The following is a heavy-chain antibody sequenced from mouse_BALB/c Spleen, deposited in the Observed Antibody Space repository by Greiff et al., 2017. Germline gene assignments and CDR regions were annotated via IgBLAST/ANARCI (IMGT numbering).Heavy chain of an antibody. Sequence: QLQESGPELVKPGASVKMSCKASGYTFTSYVMHWVKQKPGQGLEWIGYINPYNDGTKYNEKFKGKATLTSDKSSSTAYMELSSLTSEDSAVYYCARPWSYYAMDYWGQGTSVTVSS. J-gene: IGHJ4*01. D-gene: IGHD1-1*02. CDR1: GYTFTSYV. CDR3: ARPWSYYAMDY. V-gene: IGHV1-14*01. CDR2: INPYNDGT.